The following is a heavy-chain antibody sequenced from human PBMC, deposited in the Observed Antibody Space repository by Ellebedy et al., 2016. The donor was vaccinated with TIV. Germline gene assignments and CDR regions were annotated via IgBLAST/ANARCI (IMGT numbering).Heavy chain of an antibody. CDR2: ISYDGSNR. CDR3: AKDLGFYGSGSHY. J-gene: IGHJ4*02. Sequence: PGGSLSLSCAASGFTFGSYWMSWVRQAPGKGLEWVAFISYDGSNRYYADSVKGRFTISRDNSKNTLYLQMNSLRAEDTAVYYCAKDLGFYGSGSHYWGQGTLVTVSS. V-gene: IGHV3-30*18. CDR1: GFTFGSYW. D-gene: IGHD3-10*01.